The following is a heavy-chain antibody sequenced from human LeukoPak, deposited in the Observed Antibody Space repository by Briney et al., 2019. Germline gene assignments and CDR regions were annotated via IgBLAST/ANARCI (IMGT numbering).Heavy chain of an antibody. CDR1: GGSISTSNYY. Sequence: WETLSLTCTVSGGSISTSNYYWGWIRQPPGKGLEWIGNIFYSGSTYYSPSLKSRVTISLDTSRNQFSLKLSSVTAADTAVYYCARDAAGYSGWDSYYYYMDVWGKGTTVTISS. V-gene: IGHV4-39*07. J-gene: IGHJ6*03. D-gene: IGHD6-19*01. CDR3: ARDAAGYSGWDSYYYYMDV. CDR2: IFYSGST.